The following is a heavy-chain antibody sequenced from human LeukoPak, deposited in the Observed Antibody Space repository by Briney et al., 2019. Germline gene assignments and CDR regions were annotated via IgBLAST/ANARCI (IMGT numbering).Heavy chain of an antibody. CDR3: ARGKSRLRYFDWPTPYYFDY. J-gene: IGHJ4*02. D-gene: IGHD3-9*01. CDR2: IYYSGST. Sequence: SETLSLTCTVAGGSISIGGYYWNWIRQHPGKGLEWIGYIYYSGSTYYNPSLKSRVTISVDTSKNQFSLKLSSVTAADTAVYYCARGKSRLRYFDWPTPYYFDYWGQGTLVTVSS. CDR1: GGSISIGGYY. V-gene: IGHV4-31*03.